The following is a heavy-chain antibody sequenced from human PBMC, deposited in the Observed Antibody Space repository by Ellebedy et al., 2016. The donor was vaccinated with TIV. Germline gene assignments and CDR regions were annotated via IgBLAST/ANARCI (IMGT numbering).Heavy chain of an antibody. CDR3: ARERGYGDYVFNY. V-gene: IGHV1-18*04. CDR2: ISANNGDT. CDR1: GYTFTNYG. D-gene: IGHD4-17*01. Sequence: AASVKVSCKASGYTFTNYGINWVRQAPGQGLEWMGWISANNGDTEYGQNFQGRVTMTTETYTSTAYMELRSLRSDDAAVYYCARERGYGDYVFNYWGQGTLVTVSS. J-gene: IGHJ4*02.